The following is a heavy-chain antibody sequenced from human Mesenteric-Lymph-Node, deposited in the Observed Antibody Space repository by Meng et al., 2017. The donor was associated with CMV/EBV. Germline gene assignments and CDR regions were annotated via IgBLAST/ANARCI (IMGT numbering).Heavy chain of an antibody. Sequence: GGSLRLSCSLSDYPFSIYTLNWVRQAPGKGLEWVSSISSSTLYTLYADSVKGRFTISRDNAENLLYLQMDSLRAEDTAVYYCTRDTMASNWYYYYHGMDVWGQGTTVTVSS. D-gene: IGHD1-1*01. J-gene: IGHJ6*02. CDR3: TRDTMASNWYYYYHGMDV. CDR2: ISSSTLYT. V-gene: IGHV3-21*06. CDR1: DYPFSIYT.